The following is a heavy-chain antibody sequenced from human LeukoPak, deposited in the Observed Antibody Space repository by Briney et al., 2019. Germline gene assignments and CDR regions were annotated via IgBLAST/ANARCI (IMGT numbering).Heavy chain of an antibody. V-gene: IGHV1-18*01. D-gene: IGHD3-10*01. CDR2: ISGYSGNT. CDR3: SRTYSGSFRRVGEYDY. Sequence: ASVNVSCKASGYSFTQYGINWIRQAPGQGPEWMGWISGYSGNTDFAQKFQGRLTMTTDTSTSTASMELRSLRSDDTAVYYCSRTYSGSFRRVGEYDYWGQGTQVTVSS. CDR1: GYSFTQYG. J-gene: IGHJ4*02.